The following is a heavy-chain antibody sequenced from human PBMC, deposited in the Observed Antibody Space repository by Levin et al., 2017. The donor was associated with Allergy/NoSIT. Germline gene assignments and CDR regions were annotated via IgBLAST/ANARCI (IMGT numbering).Heavy chain of an antibody. Sequence: GESLKISCAASGFTFSSYGMHWVRQAPGKGLEWVAVISYDGSNKYYADSVKGRFTISRDNSKNTLYLQMNSLRAEDTAVYYCAKDLRITMIVVALDYWGQGTLVTVSS. D-gene: IGHD3-22*01. CDR2: ISYDGSNK. CDR3: AKDLRITMIVVALDY. CDR1: GFTFSSYG. V-gene: IGHV3-30*18. J-gene: IGHJ4*02.